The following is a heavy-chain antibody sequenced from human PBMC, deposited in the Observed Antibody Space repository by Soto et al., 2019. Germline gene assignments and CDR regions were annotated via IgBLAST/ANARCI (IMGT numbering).Heavy chain of an antibody. CDR3: AKNKVVTATDYGMDV. CDR2: IYYSGST. D-gene: IGHD2-21*02. Sequence: SETLSLTCTVSGGSISSSSYYWGWIRQPPGKGLEWIGSIYYSGSTYYNPSLKSRVTISVDTSKNQFSLKLSSVTAAATAVYYCAKNKVVTATDYGMDVWGQGTTVTVSS. J-gene: IGHJ6*02. V-gene: IGHV4-39*01. CDR1: GGSISSSSYY.